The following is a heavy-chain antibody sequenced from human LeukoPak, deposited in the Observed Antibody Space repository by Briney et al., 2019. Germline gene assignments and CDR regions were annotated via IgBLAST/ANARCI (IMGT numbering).Heavy chain of an antibody. J-gene: IGHJ3*02. CDR1: GYSISSGYY. CDR2: IYHSGST. V-gene: IGHV4-38-2*02. Sequence: SETLSLTCTVSGYSISSGYYWGWIRQPPGKGLEWIGSIYHSGSTYYNPSLKGRVTISVDTSTNQFSLKLSSVTAADTAVYYCARSGENLDAFDIWGQGTMVTVSS. CDR3: ARSGENLDAFDI. D-gene: IGHD3-10*01.